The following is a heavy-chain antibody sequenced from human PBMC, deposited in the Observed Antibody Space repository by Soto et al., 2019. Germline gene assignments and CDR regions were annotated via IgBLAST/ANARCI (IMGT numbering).Heavy chain of an antibody. CDR1: GYSFSSYG. CDR2: ISPYNDDT. CDR3: ARGGWELLNALSYYYGMDV. J-gene: IGHJ6*02. D-gene: IGHD1-26*01. Sequence: ASVKVSCKASGYSFSSYGITWVRQAPGQGLEWLGWISPYNDDTKYAQRLQGRVTMTTDTSTRTAYMDIRGLRSDDTAIYYCARGGWELLNALSYYYGMDVWGQGTTVTVSS. V-gene: IGHV1-18*01.